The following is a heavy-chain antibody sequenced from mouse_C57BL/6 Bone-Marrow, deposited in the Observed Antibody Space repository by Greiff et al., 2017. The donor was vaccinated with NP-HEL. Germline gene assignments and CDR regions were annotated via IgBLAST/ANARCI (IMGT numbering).Heavy chain of an antibody. J-gene: IGHJ2*01. CDR3: ERQGGNYVVDD. V-gene: IGHV5-17*01. Sequence: EVQRVESGGGLVKPGGSLKLSCAASGFTFSDYGMHWVRQAPEKGLEWVAYISSGSSTIYYADTVKGRFTISRENAKNTLFLQMTSLRSEDTAMNYCERQGGNYVVDDWGKGTTLTVSS. D-gene: IGHD2-1*01. CDR2: ISSGSSTI. CDR1: GFTFSDYG.